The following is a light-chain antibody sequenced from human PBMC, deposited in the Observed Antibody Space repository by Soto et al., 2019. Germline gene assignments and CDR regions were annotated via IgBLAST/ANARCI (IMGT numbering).Light chain of an antibody. J-gene: IGKJ5*01. CDR2: GAS. CDR1: QSISIN. Sequence: EIVLTQSPGTLSLSPGQRATLSCRASQSISINLAWYQQKPGRAPRLLVSGASTRATGIPARFSGSGSGTEFTLTISSLQSEDFAVYYCQQYKDWPTFGQGTRLEIK. CDR3: QQYKDWPT. V-gene: IGKV3-15*01.